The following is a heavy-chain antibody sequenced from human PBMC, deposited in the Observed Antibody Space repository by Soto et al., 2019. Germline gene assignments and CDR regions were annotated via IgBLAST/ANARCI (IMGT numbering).Heavy chain of an antibody. CDR1: GYTFTDYY. J-gene: IGHJ6*02. CDR3: ARDGGSYGSVYWYYGMDV. D-gene: IGHD3-10*01. CDR2: INPNSGGT. V-gene: IGHV1-2*02. Sequence: ASVKVSCKASGYTFTDYYMHWVRQAPGQGLEWMGWINPNSGGTNYAQKFQGRVTMTRDTSISTAYMELSRLRSDDTAVYYCARDGGSYGSVYWYYGMDVWGQGTTVTVSS.